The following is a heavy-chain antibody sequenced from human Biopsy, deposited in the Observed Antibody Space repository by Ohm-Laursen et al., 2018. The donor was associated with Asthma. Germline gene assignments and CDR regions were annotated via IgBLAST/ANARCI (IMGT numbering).Heavy chain of an antibody. CDR1: GGSINIGDYY. V-gene: IGHV4-31*03. CDR3: ARTTYGHDGFDP. J-gene: IGHJ5*02. CDR2: IYYSGST. Sequence: TLSLTCTVSGGSINIGDYYWSWIRQHPVKGLEWIGHIYYSGSTYYNPSPKSRVSISLDTSKNQFSLSLTSVTAADTAVYYCARTTYGHDGFDPWGQGTQVTVSS. D-gene: IGHD4-17*01.